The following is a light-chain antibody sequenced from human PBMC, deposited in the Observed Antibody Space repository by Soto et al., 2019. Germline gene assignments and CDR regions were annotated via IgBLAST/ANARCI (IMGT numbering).Light chain of an antibody. CDR3: QQYGSSPSLT. V-gene: IGKV3-20*01. Sequence: EIVLTQSPGTLSLSPGERATLSCRASQSVSSSYLAWYQQKPGQAPRLLIYGASSRATGIPDRFSGSGSGTDFTLTIGRLEPEDFAVYYCQQYGSSPSLTFGGGTKVEIK. CDR1: QSVSSSY. CDR2: GAS. J-gene: IGKJ4*01.